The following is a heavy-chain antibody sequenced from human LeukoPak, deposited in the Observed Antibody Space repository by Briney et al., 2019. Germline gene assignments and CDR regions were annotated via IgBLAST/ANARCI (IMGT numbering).Heavy chain of an antibody. J-gene: IGHJ4*02. CDR3: ARGAGVLRFLEWLSGAKFDY. Sequence: ASVKVSCKASGYTFTSYYMHWVRQAPGQGLEWMGIINPSGGSTSYAQKFQGRVTMTRDTSTSTVYMELSSLRSEDTAVYYCARGAGVLRFLEWLSGAKFDYWGQGTLVTVSS. CDR1: GYTFTSYY. CDR2: INPSGGST. D-gene: IGHD3-3*01. V-gene: IGHV1-46*01.